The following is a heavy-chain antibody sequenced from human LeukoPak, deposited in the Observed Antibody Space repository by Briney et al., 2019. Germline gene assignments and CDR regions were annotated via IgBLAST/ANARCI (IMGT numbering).Heavy chain of an antibody. CDR2: ISSNGGST. V-gene: IGHV3-64*01. D-gene: IGHD3-9*01. J-gene: IGHJ4*02. Sequence: GGSLRLSCAASGFTFSTYAMHWVRQAPGKGLEYVSAISSNGGSTYYAHSVKDRFTISRDNSKNTLYLQMGSLRAEDMAVYYCGRALYSGWLSPASDNWGQETLV. CDR1: GFTFSTYA. CDR3: GRALYSGWLSPASDN.